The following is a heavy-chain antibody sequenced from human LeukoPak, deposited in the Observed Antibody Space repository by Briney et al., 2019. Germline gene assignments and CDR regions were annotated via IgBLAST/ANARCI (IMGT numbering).Heavy chain of an antibody. Sequence: AESLTLSCAASGLTFSSDSMNWVCHAPAAGLEWVSSISSSSSYIYYEDSVKSRFTISRDSAKNSLYLQMNSLRAEDTAVYYCARDHDDSGNYDFWSGYYRCTNAFDIWGQGTMVTVSS. CDR1: GLTFSSDS. J-gene: IGHJ3*02. CDR3: ARDHDDSGNYDFWSGYYRCTNAFDI. V-gene: IGHV3-21*01. D-gene: IGHD3-3*01. CDR2: ISSSSSYI.